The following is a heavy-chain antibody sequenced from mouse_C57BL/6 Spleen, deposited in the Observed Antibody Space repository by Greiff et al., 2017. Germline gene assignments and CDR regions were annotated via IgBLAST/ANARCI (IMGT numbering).Heavy chain of an antibody. Sequence: EVQLQQSGGGLVKPGGSLKLSCAASGFTFSSYAMSWVRQTPEKRLEWVATISDGGSYTYYPDNVKGRFTISRDNAKNNLYLQMSHLKSEDTAMYYCARDQYYGSRGYYFDNWGQGTTLTVS. CDR1: GFTFSSYA. CDR3: ARDQYYGSRGYYFDN. V-gene: IGHV5-4*01. CDR2: ISDGGSYT. J-gene: IGHJ2*01. D-gene: IGHD1-1*01.